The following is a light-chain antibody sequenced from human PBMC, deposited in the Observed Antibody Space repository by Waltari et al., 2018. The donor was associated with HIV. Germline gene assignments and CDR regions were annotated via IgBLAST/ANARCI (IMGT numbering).Light chain of an antibody. CDR2: TSF. CDR3: HQYGTEPRT. CDR1: QSISKNC. V-gene: IGKV3-20*01. Sequence: ELVLPQSPGLLSLSPGDRAIVSYRATQSISKNCLAGFQQKPGQPPRLLIYTSFIRAAGVPDRFSGSGAGTDFTLSINKLEPEDVAVYYCHQYGTEPRTFGQGTKVEI. J-gene: IGKJ1*01.